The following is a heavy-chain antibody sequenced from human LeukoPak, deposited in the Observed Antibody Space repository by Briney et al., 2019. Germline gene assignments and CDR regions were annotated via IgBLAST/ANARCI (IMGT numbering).Heavy chain of an antibody. J-gene: IGHJ4*02. Sequence: SGGSLRLSCAASGFTFSSYGMHWVRQAPGKGLEWVAVISYDGSNKYYADSVKGRFTISRDNSKNTLYLQMNSLRAEDTAVYYCAKDGHPPYYDILTGIDYWGQGTLVTVSS. CDR1: GFTFSSYG. V-gene: IGHV3-30*18. CDR3: AKDGHPPYYDILTGIDY. D-gene: IGHD3-9*01. CDR2: ISYDGSNK.